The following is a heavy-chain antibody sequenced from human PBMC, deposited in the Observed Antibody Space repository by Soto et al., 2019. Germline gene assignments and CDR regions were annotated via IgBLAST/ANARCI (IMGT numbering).Heavy chain of an antibody. CDR3: ARAVYYDSSDDAFDI. D-gene: IGHD3-22*01. Sequence: PSETLSLTCAVSGGSISSGGYSWCWIRQPPGKGLEWIGYIYHSGSTYYNPSLKSRVTISVDRSKNQFSLKLSSVTAADTAVYYCARAVYYDSSDDAFDIWGQGTMVTVSS. J-gene: IGHJ3*02. CDR1: GGSISSGGYS. CDR2: IYHSGST. V-gene: IGHV4-30-2*01.